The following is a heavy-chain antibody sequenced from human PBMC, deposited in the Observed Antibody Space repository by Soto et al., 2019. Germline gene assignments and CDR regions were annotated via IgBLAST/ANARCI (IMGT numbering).Heavy chain of an antibody. CDR2: IYHSGST. J-gene: IGHJ6*03. CDR3: ARDTHDYGDYDYYYHMDV. V-gene: IGHV4-4*02. D-gene: IGHD4-17*01. CDR1: SGSISSSNW. Sequence: QVQLQESGPGLVKPSGTLSLTCAVSSGSISSSNWWSWVRQPPGKGLEWIGEIYHSGSTNYNPSLKSRVTISVDKSKNQFSLKLSSVTAADTAVYYCARDTHDYGDYDYYYHMDVWGKGTTVTVSS.